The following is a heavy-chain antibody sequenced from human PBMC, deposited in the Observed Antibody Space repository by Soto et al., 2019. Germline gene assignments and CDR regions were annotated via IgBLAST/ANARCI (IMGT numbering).Heavy chain of an antibody. Sequence: QVQLVESGGGVVQPGTSLRVSCVGSGFTFRSYVIHWVRQAPGKGLEWVALTSYDGSDKYYGDSVRGRFTISRDHSWNSCDLQIDSLRLEDTALYCLARWGTTGGLDVWGQATLVSVSS. D-gene: IGHD3-16*01. V-gene: IGHV3-33*05. CDR2: TSYDGSDK. CDR3: ARWGTTGGLDV. CDR1: GFTFRSYV. J-gene: IGHJ1*01.